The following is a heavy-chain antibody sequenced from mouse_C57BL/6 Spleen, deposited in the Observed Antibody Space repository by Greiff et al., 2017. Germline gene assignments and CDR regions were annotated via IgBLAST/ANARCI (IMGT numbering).Heavy chain of an antibody. CDR3: TVIYYGTFDY. CDR1: GFTFSNYW. CDR2: IRLKSDNYAT. V-gene: IGHV6-3*01. J-gene: IGHJ2*01. Sequence: EVKLEESGGGLVQPGGSMKLSCVASGFTFSNYWMNWVRQSPEKGLEWVAQIRLKSDNYATHYAESVKGRFTISRDDSKSSVYLQMNNVRAEDTGIYYCTVIYYGTFDYWGQGTTLTVSS. D-gene: IGHD2-1*01.